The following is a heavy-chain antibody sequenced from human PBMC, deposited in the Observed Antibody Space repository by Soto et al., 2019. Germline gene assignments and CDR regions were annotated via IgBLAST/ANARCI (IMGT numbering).Heavy chain of an antibody. J-gene: IGHJ6*02. CDR1: GYTFTSYD. D-gene: IGHD2-2*01. V-gene: IGHV1-8*01. CDR3: ARSGCSSTSCYLYGMDV. CDR2: MNPNSGNT. Sequence: SVKVSCKASGYTFTSYDINWVRQATGQGLEWMGWMNPNSGNTGYAQKFQGRVTMTRNTSISTAYMELSSLRSEDTAVYYCARSGCSSTSCYLYGMDVWGQGTTVTVSS.